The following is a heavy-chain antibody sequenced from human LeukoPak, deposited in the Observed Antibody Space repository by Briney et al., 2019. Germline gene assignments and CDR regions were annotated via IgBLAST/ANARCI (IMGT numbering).Heavy chain of an antibody. J-gene: IGHJ4*02. CDR2: IYYSGST. V-gene: IGHV4-39*01. D-gene: IGHD3-10*01. CDR1: GGSISSSSYS. Sequence: PSETLSLTCTVSGGSISSSSYSWGWIRQPPGKGLEWIGSIYYSGSTYYNPSLKSRVTISVDTSKNQFSLKLSSVTAADTAVYYCASISRYGSGSYWGQGTLVTVSS. CDR3: ASISRYGSGSY.